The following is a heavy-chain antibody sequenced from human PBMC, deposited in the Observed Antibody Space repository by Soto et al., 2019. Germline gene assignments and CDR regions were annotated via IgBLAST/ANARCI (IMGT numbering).Heavy chain of an antibody. V-gene: IGHV3-9*01. J-gene: IGHJ4*02. CDR1: GFTFDDYA. D-gene: IGHD1-26*01. Sequence: EVQLEESGGALVQPGRSLRLSCAASGFTFDDYAMHWVRQAPGKGLEWVSGISWSSGSLGYADSVKGRFTISRDNAKNSLYLLMNSLRAEDTALYYCVKALSGTYSHFDYWGQGTLVTVSS. CDR3: VKALSGTYSHFDY. CDR2: ISWSSGSL.